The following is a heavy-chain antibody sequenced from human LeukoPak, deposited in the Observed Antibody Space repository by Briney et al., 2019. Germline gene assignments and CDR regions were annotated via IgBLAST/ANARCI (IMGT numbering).Heavy chain of an antibody. D-gene: IGHD3-22*01. CDR1: GYTFSDYS. J-gene: IGHJ4*02. CDR2: ISGGTGSP. V-gene: IGHV1-3*01. CDR3: ARGRYYSDSSYYYFDS. Sequence: ASVKVSCKASGYTFSDYSMHWVRQAPGQAPEWMGWISGGTGSPKYSQRFQGRVTITRDTSARTAYMALSSLRPTDTAVYFCARGRYYSDSSYYYFDSWGQGTLATVSS.